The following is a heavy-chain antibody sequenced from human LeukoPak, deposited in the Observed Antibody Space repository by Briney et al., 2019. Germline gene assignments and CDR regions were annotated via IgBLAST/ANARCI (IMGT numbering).Heavy chain of an antibody. D-gene: IGHD2-2*02. V-gene: IGHV1-69*06. J-gene: IGHJ5*02. Sequence: SVKVSCKASGGTFSSYAISWVRQAPGQGLEWMGGIIPIFGTANYAQKFQGRVTMTEDTSTDTAYMELSSLRSEDTAVYYCATFRTATAIWGWFDPWGQGTLVTVSS. CDR1: GGTFSSYA. CDR3: ATFRTATAIWGWFDP. CDR2: IIPIFGTA.